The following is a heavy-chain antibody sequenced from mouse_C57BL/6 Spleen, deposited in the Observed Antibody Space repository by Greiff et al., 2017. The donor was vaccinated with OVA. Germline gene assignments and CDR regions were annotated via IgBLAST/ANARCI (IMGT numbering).Heavy chain of an antibody. CDR1: GFTFSSYT. V-gene: IGHV5-9*01. CDR2: ISGGGGNT. Sequence: EVKLVESGGGLVKPGGSLKLSCAASGFTFSSYTMSWVRQTPEKRLEWVATISGGGGNTYYPDSVKGRFTISRDNAKNTLYLQMSSLRSEDTALYYCARHRDYYGSTLFAYWGQGTLVTVSA. D-gene: IGHD1-1*01. J-gene: IGHJ3*01. CDR3: ARHRDYYGSTLFAY.